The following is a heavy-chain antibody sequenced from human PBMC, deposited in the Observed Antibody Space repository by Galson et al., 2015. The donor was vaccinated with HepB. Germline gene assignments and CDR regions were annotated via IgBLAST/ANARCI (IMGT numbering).Heavy chain of an antibody. V-gene: IGHV3-23*01. J-gene: IGHJ4*02. D-gene: IGHD2/OR15-2a*01. CDR2: IGVNAGST. CDR3: AEGTANIGY. CDR1: GFTFSSLG. Sequence: SLRLSCAASGFTFSSLGMTWVRQAPGKGLECVSAIGVNAGSTDYADSVKGRFTISRDNSKNMLYLQMNNLRAEDTAVYYCAEGTANIGYWGQGTLVTGAS.